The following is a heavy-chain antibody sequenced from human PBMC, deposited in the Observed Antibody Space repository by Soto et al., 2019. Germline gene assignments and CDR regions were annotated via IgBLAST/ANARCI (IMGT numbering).Heavy chain of an antibody. CDR1: GDSISSSTYF. CDR3: AKRRGGNPDDWFDP. CDR2: IYYSGST. J-gene: IGHJ5*02. V-gene: IGHV4-39*02. Sequence: SETLSLTCTVSGDSISSSTYFWGWVRQPPGKGLEWIGSIYYSGSTYYNPSLKSRVTISVDTSKNHFSLKLSSVTAADTAVYYCAKRRGGNPDDWFDPWGQGTLVTVSS. D-gene: IGHD2-15*01.